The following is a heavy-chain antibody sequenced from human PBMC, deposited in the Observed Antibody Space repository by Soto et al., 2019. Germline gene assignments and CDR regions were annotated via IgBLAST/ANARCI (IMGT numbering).Heavy chain of an antibody. D-gene: IGHD2-21*01. Sequence: SETLSLTCTVSGGTISISSYYLGWIRQPPGKGLEWIGNIYYSGVTSYSPSLKSRVTMSVDTSKNQFSLKLSSVTAADAAVYYCARQDSRGSDQEVRFAYWGLGNQGTVPS. CDR2: IYYSGVT. CDR1: GGTISISSYY. V-gene: IGHV4-39*01. J-gene: IGHJ4*02. CDR3: ARQDSRGSDQEVRFAY.